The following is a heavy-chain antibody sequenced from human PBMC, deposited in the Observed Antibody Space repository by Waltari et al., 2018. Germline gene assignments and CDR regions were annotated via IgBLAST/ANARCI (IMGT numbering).Heavy chain of an antibody. V-gene: IGHV3-30-3*01. CDR1: GFTFSSYA. D-gene: IGHD4-17*01. CDR2: ISYDGSKK. J-gene: IGHJ4*02. Sequence: QVQLVESGGGVVQPGRSLRLSCAASGFTFSSYAMHWVRQAPGKGLEWVAVISYDGSKKYYADSVKGRFTISRDNSKNTLYLQMNSLRAEDTAVYYCARDQHGDSDYWGQGTLVTVSS. CDR3: ARDQHGDSDY.